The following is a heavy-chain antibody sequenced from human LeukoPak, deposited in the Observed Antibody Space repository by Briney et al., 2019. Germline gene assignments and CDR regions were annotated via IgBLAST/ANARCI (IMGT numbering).Heavy chain of an antibody. Sequence: PSETLSLTCTVSGGPISSSSYYWGWIRQPPGKGLEWIGSIYYSGSTYYNPSLKSRVTISVDTSKNQFSLKLSSVTAADTAVYYCARHSRGIADYWGQGTLVTVSS. CDR2: IYYSGST. CDR1: GGPISSSSYY. D-gene: IGHD6-13*01. CDR3: ARHSRGIADY. V-gene: IGHV4-39*01. J-gene: IGHJ4*02.